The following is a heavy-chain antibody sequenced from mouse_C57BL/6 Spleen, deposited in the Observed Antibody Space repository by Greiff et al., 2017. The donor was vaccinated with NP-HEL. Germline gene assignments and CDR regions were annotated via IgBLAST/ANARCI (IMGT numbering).Heavy chain of an antibody. D-gene: IGHD2-1*01. CDR2: IDPSDSYT. Sequence: QVQLKQPGAELVRPGTSVKLSCKASGYTFTSYWMHWVKQRPGQGLEWIGVIDPSDSYTNYNQKFKGKATLTVDTSSSTAYMQLSSLTSEDSAVYYCARSGGNFNWYFDVWGTGTTVTVSS. V-gene: IGHV1-59*01. J-gene: IGHJ1*03. CDR1: GYTFTSYW. CDR3: ARSGGNFNWYFDV.